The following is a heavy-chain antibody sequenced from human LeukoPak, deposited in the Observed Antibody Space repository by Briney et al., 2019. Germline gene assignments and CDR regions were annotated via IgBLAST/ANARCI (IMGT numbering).Heavy chain of an antibody. D-gene: IGHD3-22*01. J-gene: IGHJ3*02. V-gene: IGHV3-48*01. CDR3: ARIVVVIRAFDI. CDR2: ISSGSSTI. Sequence: PGGSLRLSCAASGFTFSTFDMNWVRQAPGKGLEWVSYISSGSSTIYYADSVKGRFTISRDNAKNSLYLQMNSLRAEDTAVYYCARIVVVIRAFDIWGQGTMVTVSS. CDR1: GFTFSTFD.